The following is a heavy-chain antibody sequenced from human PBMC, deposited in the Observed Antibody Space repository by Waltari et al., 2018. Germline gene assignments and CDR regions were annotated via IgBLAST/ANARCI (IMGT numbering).Heavy chain of an antibody. CDR3: ARVERGGFDY. V-gene: IGHV3-74*01. D-gene: IGHD3-16*01. CDR2: MKSEGSST. CDR1: GFTFSSYW. J-gene: IGHJ4*02. Sequence: EVQLVESGGGLVQPGGSLRLSCAASGFTFSSYWMHWVRQAPGKGLVWVSRMKSEGSSTSYADYVKGRVTNSRYDAKNPLYLQMNSRRAEDTAVYYCARVERGGFDYWGQGTLVTVSS.